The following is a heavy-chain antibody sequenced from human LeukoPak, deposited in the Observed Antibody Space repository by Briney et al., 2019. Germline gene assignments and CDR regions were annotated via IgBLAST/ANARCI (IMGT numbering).Heavy chain of an antibody. CDR1: GGSISSSNW. CDR2: IYHSGST. D-gene: IGHD3-9*01. J-gene: IGHJ4*02. V-gene: IGHV4-4*02. Sequence: SETLSLTCAVSGGSISSSNWWSWVRQPPGKGLEWIGEIYHSGSTNYNPSLKSRVTISVDKSKNQFSLKLSSVTAADTAVYYCARGLQGYYDSLTGYYRGRYYFDYWGQGTLVTVSS. CDR3: ARGLQGYYDSLTGYYRGRYYFDY.